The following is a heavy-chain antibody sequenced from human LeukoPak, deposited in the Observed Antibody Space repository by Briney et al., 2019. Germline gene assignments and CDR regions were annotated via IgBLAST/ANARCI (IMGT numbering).Heavy chain of an antibody. V-gene: IGHV4-39*01. CDR2: IYDSGST. J-gene: IGHJ4*02. Sequence: SETLSLTCTVSGGSISSSSYYWGWIRQPPEKRLEWIGSIYDSGSTYYNPSLKSRVTISVDTSKDQFSLNLSSVTAADTDVYYCARHGLAVAGTRGYYFDYWGQGTLVTVSS. CDR3: ARHGLAVAGTRGYYFDY. D-gene: IGHD6-19*01. CDR1: GGSISSSSYY.